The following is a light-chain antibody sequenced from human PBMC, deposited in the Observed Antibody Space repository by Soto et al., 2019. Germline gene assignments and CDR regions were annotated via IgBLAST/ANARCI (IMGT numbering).Light chain of an antibody. CDR3: QHYDSSWT. Sequence: NVLTQSPDTLSLSPGERGTLSCRASQSLGRNLLAWYQHKPGQAPRVLIFGASNRATDIPDRFSGSGSGTDFTLTISGMEPEDSAVYYCQHYDSSWTFGQGTRVEIK. CDR2: GAS. J-gene: IGKJ1*01. CDR1: QSLGRNL. V-gene: IGKV3-20*01.